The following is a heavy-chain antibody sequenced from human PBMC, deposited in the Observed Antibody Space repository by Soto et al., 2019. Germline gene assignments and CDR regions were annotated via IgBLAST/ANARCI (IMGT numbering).Heavy chain of an antibody. V-gene: IGHV1-69*01. J-gene: IGHJ3*02. Sequence: QVQLVQSGAEVKKPGSSVKVSCKASGGTFSSYAISWVRQAPGQGLEWMGGIIPIFGTAHYAQKFQGRVTITADEYTSTAYMERSSLRSEHTAVYYCARDRTRQVGWLSGYDAFDIWGQGTMVTVSS. CDR2: IIPIFGTA. CDR1: GGTFSSYA. CDR3: ARDRTRQVGWLSGYDAFDI. D-gene: IGHD3-10*01.